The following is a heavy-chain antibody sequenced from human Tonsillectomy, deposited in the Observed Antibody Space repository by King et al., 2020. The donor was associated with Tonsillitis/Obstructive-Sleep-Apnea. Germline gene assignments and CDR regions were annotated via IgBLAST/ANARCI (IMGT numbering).Heavy chain of an antibody. CDR1: GYTVTDLA. CDR3: ATFGKYYYATSGYYFFLVY. D-gene: IGHD3-22*01. J-gene: IGHJ4*02. V-gene: IGHV1-24*01. CDR2: FHPEDTET. Sequence: QLVQSGAEVKKPGASVKVSCKVPGYTVTDLAIHWVRQAPGKGLEWMGGFHPEDTETIYAQKFLGRVTLTEDTSKDTAYMELSSLSSEDTAVYYCATFGKYYYATSGYYFFLVYWGQGTLVSVSS.